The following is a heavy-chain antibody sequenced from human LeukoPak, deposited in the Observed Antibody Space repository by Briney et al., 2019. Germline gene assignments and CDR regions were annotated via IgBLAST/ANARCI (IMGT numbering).Heavy chain of an antibody. Sequence: SENLSLTCTVSGGSISSYYWSWIRQPPGKGLEWIGYIYYSGSTNYNPSLKSRVTISVDTSKNQFSLKLSSVTAADTAVYYCARDNGNDRYYYYYGMDVWGKGTTVTVSS. CDR1: GGSISSYY. CDR2: IYYSGST. CDR3: ARDNGNDRYYYYYGMDV. V-gene: IGHV4-59*01. J-gene: IGHJ6*04. D-gene: IGHD5-12*01.